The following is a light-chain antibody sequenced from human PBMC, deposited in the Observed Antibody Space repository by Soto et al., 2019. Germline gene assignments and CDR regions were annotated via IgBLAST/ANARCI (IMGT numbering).Light chain of an antibody. V-gene: IGKV3-11*01. Sequence: EVVVPQSPATLSVSPGERATLSCRASHSVSSGLAWYQQKPGQAPRLLISGASTRAAGIPARFSGSGSGTDFTLTISSLEPEDFAIYYCQQRSNWPSISFGQGTRLEIK. J-gene: IGKJ5*01. CDR2: GAS. CDR1: HSVSSG. CDR3: QQRSNWPSIS.